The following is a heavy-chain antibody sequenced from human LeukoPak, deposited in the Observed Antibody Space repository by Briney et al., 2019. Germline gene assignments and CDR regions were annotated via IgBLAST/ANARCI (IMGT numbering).Heavy chain of an antibody. V-gene: IGHV1-46*01. J-gene: IGHJ6*03. CDR3: ARDQVFWSGYYTAGGYYMDV. CDR2: INPSGGST. CDR1: GYTITSYY. Sequence: ASVKVSCKASGYTITSYYMHWVRQAPGQGLEWMGIINPSGGSTSYAQKFQGRVTMTRDMSTSTVYMELSSLRSEDTAVYYCARDQVFWSGYYTAGGYYMDVWGKGTTVTVSS. D-gene: IGHD3-3*01.